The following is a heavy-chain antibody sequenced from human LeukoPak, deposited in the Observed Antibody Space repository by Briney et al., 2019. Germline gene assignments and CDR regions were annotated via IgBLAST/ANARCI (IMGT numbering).Heavy chain of an antibody. CDR2: INPNSGGT. J-gene: IGHJ3*02. Sequence: ASVKVSCKASGYTFTGYYMHWVRQAPGQGLEWMGWINPNSGGTNYAQKFQGRVTMTRDTSISTAYMELSRLRSDDTAVYYCAGSTVTTESGAFDIWGRGTMVTVSS. D-gene: IGHD4-17*01. CDR1: GYTFTGYY. CDR3: AGSTVTTESGAFDI. V-gene: IGHV1-2*02.